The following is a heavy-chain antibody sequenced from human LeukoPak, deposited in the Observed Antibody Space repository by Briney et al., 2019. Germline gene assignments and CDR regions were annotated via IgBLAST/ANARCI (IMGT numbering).Heavy chain of an antibody. CDR2: AYYRSMWYN. J-gene: IGHJ4*02. CDR3: ARDWGSLLLDY. D-gene: IGHD3-22*01. V-gene: IGHV6-1*01. CDR1: GDSVSSNSVA. Sequence: SQTLSLTCAISGDSVSSNSVAWNWIRQSPSRGLEWLGGAYYRSMWYNDYAVSVQSRITINPDTSNNQFSLHLNSVTPEDTAVYYCARDWGSLLLDYWGQGTLVTVSS.